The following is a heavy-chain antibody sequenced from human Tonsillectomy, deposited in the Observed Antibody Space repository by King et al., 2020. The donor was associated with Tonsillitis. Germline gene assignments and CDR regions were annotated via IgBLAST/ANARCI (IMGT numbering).Heavy chain of an antibody. CDR1: RGSMSDYY. V-gene: IGHV4-59*01. J-gene: IGHJ2*01. CDR3: ARTPAPPSYDGSGYSGPLGYFDL. Sequence: QLQESGPGLVKPSETLSLTCTVSRGSMSDYYWSWIRQPPGKGLEWNGYIYYSGTTRYNASLKSRVTMSVDTSKNQFSLQLSSVTAADTAVYYCARTPAPPSYDGSGYSGPLGYFDLCGRGTLVTVAS. D-gene: IGHD3-22*01. CDR2: IYYSGTT.